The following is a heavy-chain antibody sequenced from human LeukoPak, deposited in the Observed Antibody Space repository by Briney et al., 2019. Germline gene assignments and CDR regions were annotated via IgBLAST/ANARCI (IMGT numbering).Heavy chain of an antibody. V-gene: IGHV1-58*02. D-gene: IGHD6-13*01. CDR3: AASSSWYSAFDI. J-gene: IGHJ3*02. CDR2: IVVGSGNT. CDR1: GFTFTSSA. Sequence: GASVKVSCKASGFTFTSSAMQWVRQARGQRLEWIGWIVVGSGNTNYAQKFQERVTSTRDMSTSTAYMELSSLRSEDTAVYYCAASSSWYSAFDIWGQGTMVTVSS.